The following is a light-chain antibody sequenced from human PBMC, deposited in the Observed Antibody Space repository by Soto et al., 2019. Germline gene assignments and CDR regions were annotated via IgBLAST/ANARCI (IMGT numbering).Light chain of an antibody. J-gene: IGLJ2*01. CDR1: SSDVGGYEY. V-gene: IGLV2-8*01. Sequence: QSALTQPPSASGSPGQSVTIFCTGTSSDVGGYEYVSWYQQYPGKAPKLMIYEVSERPSGVPDRFSGSKSGNTASLTVSGLQAEDEADYYCSSYGGTNNVVFGGGTKLTVL. CDR2: EVS. CDR3: SSYGGTNNVV.